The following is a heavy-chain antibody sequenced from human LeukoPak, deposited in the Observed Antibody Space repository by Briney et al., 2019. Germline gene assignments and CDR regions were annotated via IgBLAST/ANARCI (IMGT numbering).Heavy chain of an antibody. CDR3: AGGGELPGHFDS. CDR2: FDPEDGET. Sequence: ASVKVSCKVSGYTLTELSMHWVRQAPGKGLEWMGGFDPEDGETIYAQKFQGRVTMTEDTSTDTAYMELSSLSSEDTAVYYCAGGGELPGHFDSWGQGTLVTVSS. D-gene: IGHD1-26*01. V-gene: IGHV1-24*01. J-gene: IGHJ4*02. CDR1: GYTLTELS.